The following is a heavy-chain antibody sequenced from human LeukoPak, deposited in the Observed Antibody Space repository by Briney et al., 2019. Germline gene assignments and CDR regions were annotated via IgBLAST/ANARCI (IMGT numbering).Heavy chain of an antibody. V-gene: IGHV4-34*01. CDR2: INHSGST. CDR1: GGSLSGYY. D-gene: IGHD6-6*01. CDR3: ARGRGNSSSSYYFDY. J-gene: IGHJ4*02. Sequence: SETLSLTCAVYGGSLSGYYWSWIRQPPGKGLEWIGKINHSGSTNYNPSLKSRVTISVDTSKNQFSLKLSSVTAADTAVYYCARGRGNSSSSYYFDYWGQGTLVTVSS.